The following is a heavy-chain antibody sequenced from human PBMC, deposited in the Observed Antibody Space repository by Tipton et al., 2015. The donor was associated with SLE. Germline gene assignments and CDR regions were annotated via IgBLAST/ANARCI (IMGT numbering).Heavy chain of an antibody. V-gene: IGHV4-38-2*02. D-gene: IGHD1-1*01. CDR3: ARENWSFSHMDV. CDR1: GFSISGTYY. Sequence: TLSLTCAVSGFSISGTYYWGWIRQSAGKGLEWIGNIYPSGTTYYNPSLESRVTISVDTSENQFSLKMTSVNAADTALYFCARENWSFSHMDVWGRGTTVTVSS. J-gene: IGHJ6*04. CDR2: IYPSGTT.